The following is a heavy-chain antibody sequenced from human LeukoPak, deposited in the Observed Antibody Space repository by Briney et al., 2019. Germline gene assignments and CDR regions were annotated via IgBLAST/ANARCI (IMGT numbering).Heavy chain of an antibody. CDR3: ARHFLGELPDMDV. V-gene: IGHV5-10-1*01. J-gene: IGHJ6*02. D-gene: IGHD1-26*01. CDR1: GYSFTSYW. CDR2: IDPSDSYT. Sequence: GESLKISCKGSGYSFTSYWISWVRQMPGKGLEWMGRIDPSDSYTKNSPSFQGHVTISGDESISTAYLQWSSLKASDTAMYYCARHFLGELPDMDVWGQGTTVTVSS.